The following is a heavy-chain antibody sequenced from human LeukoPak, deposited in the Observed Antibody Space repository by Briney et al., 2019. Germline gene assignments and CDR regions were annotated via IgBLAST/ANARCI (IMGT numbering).Heavy chain of an antibody. Sequence: QTGGSLRLSCVASGFDFSSYGLSWVRQSPGKGLEWVSTFSGTSGLTYYADSVKGRFTISRDNSKNALYLQMNSLRDEDTAVYYCAKGDSYYDLLTCFDFWGPGTLVTVSS. CDR3: AKGDSYYDLLTCFDF. CDR2: FSGTSGLT. D-gene: IGHD3-9*01. CDR1: GFDFSSYG. V-gene: IGHV3-23*01. J-gene: IGHJ4*02.